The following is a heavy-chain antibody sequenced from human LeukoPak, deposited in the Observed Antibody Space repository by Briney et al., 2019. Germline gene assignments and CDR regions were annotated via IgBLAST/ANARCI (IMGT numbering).Heavy chain of an antibody. J-gene: IGHJ4*02. CDR2: ISGSSDNT. V-gene: IGHV3-23*01. CDR3: AKDPINWGSIYFDC. CDR1: GFTFSNYA. Sequence: PGGSLRLSCEASGFTFSNYAMSWVRQAPGKGLEWVSSISGSSDNTSYADSVKGRFTISRDNSKNILYLQMNSLTAEDTAVYWCAKDPINWGSIYFDCWGQGTLVTASS. D-gene: IGHD7-27*01.